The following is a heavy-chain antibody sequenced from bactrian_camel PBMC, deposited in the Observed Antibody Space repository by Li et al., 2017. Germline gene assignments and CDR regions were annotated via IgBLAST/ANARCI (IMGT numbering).Heavy chain of an antibody. V-gene: IGHV3S1*01. D-gene: IGHD4*01. J-gene: IGHJ4*01. Sequence: VQLVESGGGSVQAGGSLRLSCTASRFTYSTYCMAWFRQAPGKEREGVATIDMDGPTNYTESVKGRFIISKDNAKNTLSLQMNDLKPEDTGVYYCAADLRAAGTMIIHFHKAPYAYDSWGQGTQVTVS. CDR2: IDMDGPT. CDR1: RFTYSTYC. CDR3: AADLRAAGTMIIHFHKAPYAYDS.